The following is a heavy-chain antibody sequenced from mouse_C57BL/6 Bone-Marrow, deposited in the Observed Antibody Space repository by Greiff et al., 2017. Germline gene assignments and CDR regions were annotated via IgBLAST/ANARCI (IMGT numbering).Heavy chain of an antibody. D-gene: IGHD1-1*01. Sequence: VQRVESGAELMKPGASVKLSCTATGFTFTGYWIAWVQQSPGHGLEWIGESLPGSGSTNYNEKLKGKSTFTADTYSNTAYMQLSSRTTEDSAMYYCASLTFGGYFDYWGQGTTLTVSS. CDR3: ASLTFGGYFDY. CDR2: SLPGSGST. CDR1: GFTFTGYW. V-gene: IGHV1-9*01. J-gene: IGHJ2*01.